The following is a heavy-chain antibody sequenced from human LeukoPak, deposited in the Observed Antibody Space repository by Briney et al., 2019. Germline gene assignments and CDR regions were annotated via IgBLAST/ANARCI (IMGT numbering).Heavy chain of an antibody. J-gene: IGHJ4*02. D-gene: IGHD6-13*01. CDR2: ISSSSGYI. CDR3: ARDGAAAGYYFDY. V-gene: IGHV3-21*01. Sequence: GGSLRLSCAASGFTFSSYSMNWVRQAPGKGLEWVSSISSSSGYIYYADSVKGRFTISRDNAKNSLYLQMNSLRAEDTAVYYCARDGAAAGYYFDYWGQGTLVTVSS. CDR1: GFTFSSYS.